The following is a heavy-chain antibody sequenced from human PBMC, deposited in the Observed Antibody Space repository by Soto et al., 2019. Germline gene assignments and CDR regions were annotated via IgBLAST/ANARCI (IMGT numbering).Heavy chain of an antibody. D-gene: IGHD3-16*02. J-gene: IGHJ4*02. CDR1: GFTFDNYW. V-gene: IGHV3-74*01. CDR3: ARDRSLWVREY. Sequence: EVQLVESGGGLVQPGGSLRLSCAASGFTFDNYWMHWVRQAPGKGLVWVSRISSDGSSTAYADSVKGRFTISRDNAKNTLYLQMHNLRAEDTAVYYCARDRSLWVREYWGQGTLVTVSS. CDR2: ISSDGSST.